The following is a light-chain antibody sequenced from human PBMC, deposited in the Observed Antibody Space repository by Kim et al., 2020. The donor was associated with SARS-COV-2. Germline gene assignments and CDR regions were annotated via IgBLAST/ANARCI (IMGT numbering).Light chain of an antibody. CDR1: SNDIGSSDF. CDR3: HSSTTTKEGV. CDR2: DVS. V-gene: IGLV2-14*03. J-gene: IGLJ3*02. Sequence: QSALTQPASVSGSPGQTITISCTGSSNDIGSSDFISWYQQHPGKAPKLIIFDVSNRPSGVSDRFSASKSDITASLTISGLLAEDEADYYCHSSTTTKEGVFGGGTQLTVL.